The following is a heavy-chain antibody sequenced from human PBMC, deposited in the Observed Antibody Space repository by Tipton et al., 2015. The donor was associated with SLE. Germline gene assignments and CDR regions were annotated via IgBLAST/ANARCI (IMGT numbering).Heavy chain of an antibody. CDR1: GGSISGYY. CDR2: IYHSGST. CDR3: ATVTSSSRFRAFDY. D-gene: IGHD6-13*01. Sequence: GLVKPSETLSLICTVSGGSISGYYWSWIRQPPGKGLEWIGYIYHSGSTNYNPSLKSRVNISVDTSKNQFSLKLTSVTAADTAVYYCATVTSSSRFRAFDYWGQGTLVTVSS. J-gene: IGHJ4*02. V-gene: IGHV4-59*01.